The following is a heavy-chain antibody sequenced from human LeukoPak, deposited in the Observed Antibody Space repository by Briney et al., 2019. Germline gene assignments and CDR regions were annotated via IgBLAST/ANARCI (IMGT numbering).Heavy chain of an antibody. D-gene: IGHD6-13*01. J-gene: IGHJ4*02. CDR1: GFSLSTSGMC. V-gene: IGHV2-70*11. CDR3: ARIRPIPYSSSWYIDY. Sequence: SGPTLVNPTQTLTLTCTFSGFSLSTSGMCVSWIRQPPGKALEWLARIDWDDDKYYSTSLKTRLIISKDTSKNQVVLTMTNMDPVDTATYYCARIRPIPYSSSWYIDYWGQGTLVTVSS. CDR2: IDWDDDK.